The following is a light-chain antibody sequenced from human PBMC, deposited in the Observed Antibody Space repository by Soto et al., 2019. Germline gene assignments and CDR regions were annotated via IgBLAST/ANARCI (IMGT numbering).Light chain of an antibody. CDR1: QSVSSSY. J-gene: IGKJ4*01. Sequence: EIVLTQSPGTLSLSPGERATLSCRASQSVSSSYLAWYQQKPGQAPRLLNYGASGRATGITDRFSGSGSVTDFTLTISRLEPEDFAVYYCQQYSSSPFTFGGRTKVEIK. V-gene: IGKV3-20*01. CDR3: QQYSSSPFT. CDR2: GAS.